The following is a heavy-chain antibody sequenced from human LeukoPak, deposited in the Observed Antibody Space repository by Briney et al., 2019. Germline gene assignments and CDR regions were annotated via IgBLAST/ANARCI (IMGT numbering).Heavy chain of an antibody. J-gene: IGHJ4*02. CDR2: ISGSGGST. CDR3: AKDWWDIVVVVAATFDY. D-gene: IGHD2-15*01. V-gene: IGHV3-23*01. Sequence: PGGSLRLSCAASGFTFSSYAMSWVRQAPGQGLEWVSAISGSGGSTYYADSVKGRFTISRDNSKNTLYLQMNSLRAEDTAVYYCAKDWWDIVVVVAATFDYWGQGTLVTVSS. CDR1: GFTFSSYA.